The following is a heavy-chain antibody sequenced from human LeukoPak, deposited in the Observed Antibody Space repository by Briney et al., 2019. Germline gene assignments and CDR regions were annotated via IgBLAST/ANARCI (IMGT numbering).Heavy chain of an antibody. V-gene: IGHV3-48*01. CDR3: ARRYDSKNYFDY. Sequence: GGSLRLSCAASGFTFSSYSMNWVRQAPGKGLERVSYISSGSGTIYYADSVKGRFTISRDNAKNSLYLQMNSLRAEDTAVYYCARRYDSKNYFDYWGQGTLVTVSS. CDR2: ISSGSGTI. CDR1: GFTFSSYS. D-gene: IGHD3-22*01. J-gene: IGHJ4*02.